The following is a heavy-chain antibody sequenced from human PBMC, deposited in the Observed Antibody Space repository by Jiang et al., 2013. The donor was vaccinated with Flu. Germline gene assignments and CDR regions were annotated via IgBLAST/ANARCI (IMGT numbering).Heavy chain of an antibody. D-gene: IGHD6-19*01. CDR1: GFTFSSYA. Sequence: VQLVESGGGLVQPGGSLRLSCAVSGFTFSSYAMSWVRQAPGKGLEWVSGISSSVSSTYYADSVKGRFTISRDKSKNTLYLQMNSLRADDTAVYYCARVSGRGWYWDFAYWGQGTLVTVSS. J-gene: IGHJ4*02. CDR2: ISSSVSST. CDR3: ARVSGRGWYWDFAY. V-gene: IGHV3-23*04.